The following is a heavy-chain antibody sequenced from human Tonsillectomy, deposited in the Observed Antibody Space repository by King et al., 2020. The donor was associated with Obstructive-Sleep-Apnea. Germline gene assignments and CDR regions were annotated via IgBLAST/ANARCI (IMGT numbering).Heavy chain of an antibody. CDR2: ICSSSTII. CDR3: ARQPTDRYFDL. Sequence: VQLVESGGGSVQPGGSLRLSCAASGFTFSSYTMNWVRQAPGKGLEWVSYICSSSTIIYYADSVKGRFTISKDNAKNSLYLQRNGLRVDDTAVYYCARQPTDRYFDLWGRGTLITVSS. CDR1: GFTFSSYT. J-gene: IGHJ2*01. V-gene: IGHV3-48*04.